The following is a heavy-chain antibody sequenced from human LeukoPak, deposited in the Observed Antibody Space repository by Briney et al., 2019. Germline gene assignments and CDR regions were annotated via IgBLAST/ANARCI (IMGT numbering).Heavy chain of an antibody. V-gene: IGHV4-4*02. J-gene: IGHJ6*03. CDR1: GGSLSSNNW. CDR3: ARACQRFYDFWSGYGPDYYYMDV. D-gene: IGHD3-3*01. Sequence: SETLSLTCAVSGGSLSSNNWWSWVRQPPGKGLEWIGEIYHSGSANYNPSLKSRVTISVDKSKNQFSLKLSSVTAADTAVYYCARACQRFYDFWSGYGPDYYYMDVWGKGTTVTVSS. CDR2: IYHSGSA.